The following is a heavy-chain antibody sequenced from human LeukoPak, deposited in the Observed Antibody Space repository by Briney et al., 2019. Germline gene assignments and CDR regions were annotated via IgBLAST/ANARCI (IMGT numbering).Heavy chain of an antibody. J-gene: IGHJ4*02. D-gene: IGHD6-13*01. V-gene: IGHV4-39*01. CDR1: GGSIISSSHY. Sequence: SETLSLTCTVSGGSIISSSHYCAWIRQPPGKGLEWIGSIYYNGGTFYSPSLKSRASISVDTSKNQFSLKLSSVTAADTSVYFCAREEASAADYWGQGTLVTVSS. CDR2: IYYNGGT. CDR3: AREEASAADY.